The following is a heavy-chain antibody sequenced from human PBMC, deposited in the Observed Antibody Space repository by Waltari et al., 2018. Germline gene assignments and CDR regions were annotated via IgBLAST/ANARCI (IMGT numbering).Heavy chain of an antibody. V-gene: IGHV4-34*01. CDR1: GGSFRGYN. J-gene: IGHJ4*02. D-gene: IGHD2-15*01. CDR3: RVVAANPGPRAPRGFDY. Sequence: QVQLQKWGAGLLKHSETLSLTCAVYGGSFRGYNGSWIRQHRGKGLEWIGEIKHSGSTNYNPSLKSRVTISVDTSKNQFSLKLSSVTAAATAVYYCRVVAANPGPRAPRGFDYWGQGTLVTVSS. CDR2: IKHSGST.